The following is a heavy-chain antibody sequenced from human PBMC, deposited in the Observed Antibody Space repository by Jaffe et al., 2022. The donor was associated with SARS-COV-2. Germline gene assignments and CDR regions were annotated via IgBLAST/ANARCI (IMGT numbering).Heavy chain of an antibody. Sequence: QVQLVQSGAEVKKPGASVKVSCKASGYTFSGYYIHWVRQAPGQGLEWMGRINPNSGGTNYAQNFQGWVTMTRDTSISTAYMEVSGLKSDDTVVYYCAREAYTGIYFDSWGQGTLVTVSS. CDR2: INPNSGGT. CDR1: GYTFSGYY. D-gene: IGHD1-26*01. CDR3: AREAYTGIYFDS. J-gene: IGHJ4*02. V-gene: IGHV1-2*05.